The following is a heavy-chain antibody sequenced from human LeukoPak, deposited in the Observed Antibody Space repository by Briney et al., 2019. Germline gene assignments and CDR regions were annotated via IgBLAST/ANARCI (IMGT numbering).Heavy chain of an antibody. Sequence: ASVKVSCKASGYTFTGYYMHWVRQAPGQGLEWMGRINPNSGGTNYAQKFQGRVTMTRDTSISTAYMELSRLRSDDTAVYYCARGTALYYYDSSGHGDLNYYFDYWGQGTLVTVSS. J-gene: IGHJ4*02. CDR1: GYTFTGYY. D-gene: IGHD3-22*01. CDR2: INPNSGGT. V-gene: IGHV1-2*06. CDR3: ARGTALYYYDSSGHGDLNYYFDY.